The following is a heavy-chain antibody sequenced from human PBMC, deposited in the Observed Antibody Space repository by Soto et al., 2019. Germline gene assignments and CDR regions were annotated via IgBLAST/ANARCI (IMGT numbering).Heavy chain of an antibody. V-gene: IGHV3-23*01. J-gene: IGHJ4*02. CDR2: VSGSGVST. CDR3: VRNSDYDFWSGFLY. D-gene: IGHD3-3*01. CDR1: GVTFNTFT. Sequence: XGSLRLSCAASGVTFNTFTMTWVRQAPGKGLEWVSSVSGSGVSTKYADPVKGRFTISRDNSKNTLYLQLNTLTAEDTAVYYCVRNSDYDFWSGFLYWGQGALVTVSS.